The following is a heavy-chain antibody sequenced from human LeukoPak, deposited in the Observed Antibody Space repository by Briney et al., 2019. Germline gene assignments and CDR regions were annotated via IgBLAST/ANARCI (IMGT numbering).Heavy chain of an antibody. CDR1: GFTFSSFA. V-gene: IGHV3-23*01. Sequence: GGSLRLSCAASGFTFSSFAMSWVRQAPGKGLEWVSLISGGGSGGTTYYADSVKGRFTISRGNSKNTLYLQMNSLRAEDTAVYYCAKGFGSGTKYYFDYWGQGTLVTVSS. J-gene: IGHJ4*02. D-gene: IGHD3-10*01. CDR2: ISGGGSGGTT. CDR3: AKGFGSGTKYYFDY.